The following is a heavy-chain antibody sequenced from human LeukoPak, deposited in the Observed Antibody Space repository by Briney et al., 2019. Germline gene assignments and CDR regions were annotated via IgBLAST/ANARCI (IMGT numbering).Heavy chain of an antibody. CDR2: INTDGSST. V-gene: IGHV3-74*01. D-gene: IGHD6-13*01. J-gene: IGHJ5*02. CDR1: GFTFSSHW. Sequence: PGGSLRLSCAASGFTFSSHWMHWVRQAPGKGLVWVSRINTDGSSTSYAESVKGRFTISRDNAKNTLYLQMNSLRAEDTAVYYCARESGIAAALDLWGQGTLVTVSP. CDR3: ARESGIAAALDL.